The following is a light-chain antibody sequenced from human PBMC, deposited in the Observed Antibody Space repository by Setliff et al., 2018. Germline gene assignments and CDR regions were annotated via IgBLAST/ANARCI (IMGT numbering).Light chain of an antibody. CDR1: SSNMGAGFS. CDR2: GDT. Sequence: QSVLTQPPSVSGAPGQRVTISCTGSSSNMGAGFSVHWYQQLPGTAPKLLIYGDTNRPSGVPDRFSGSKSGTSAPLAITGLQAEDEADYYCQSYDSSLPGDVFGTGTKVTVL. V-gene: IGLV1-40*01. CDR3: QSYDSSLPGDV. J-gene: IGLJ1*01.